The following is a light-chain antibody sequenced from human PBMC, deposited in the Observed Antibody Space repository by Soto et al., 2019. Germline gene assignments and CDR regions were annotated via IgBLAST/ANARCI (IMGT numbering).Light chain of an antibody. J-gene: IGKJ5*01. CDR3: QQLFDSPIT. CDR1: QVISTS. CDR2: AAS. V-gene: IGKV1-9*01. Sequence: DIQLTQSPSFLSPSIGESVTITCRASQVISTSLALYQVKPGKAPKLLIYAASTLESGVPSRFSATVSGTEFSLTITSLQPEDFATYDCQQLFDSPITFGQGTRLEIK.